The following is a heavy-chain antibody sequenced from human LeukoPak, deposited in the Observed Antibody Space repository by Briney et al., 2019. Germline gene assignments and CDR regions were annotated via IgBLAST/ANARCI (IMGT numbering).Heavy chain of an antibody. CDR3: ARDSTLVPAAISSY. CDR1: GYTFTRYG. V-gene: IGHV1-18*01. J-gene: IGHJ4*02. CDR2: ISAYNGNT. Sequence: ASVKVSCKASGYTFTRYGISWVRQAPGQGLEWMGWISAYNGNTNYAQKLQGRVTMTTDTSTSTAYMELRSLRSDDTAVYYCARDSTLVPAAISSYWGQGTLVTVSS. D-gene: IGHD2-2*01.